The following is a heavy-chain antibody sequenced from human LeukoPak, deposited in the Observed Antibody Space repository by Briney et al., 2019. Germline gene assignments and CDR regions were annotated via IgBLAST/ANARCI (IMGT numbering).Heavy chain of an antibody. D-gene: IGHD1-1*01. V-gene: IGHV3-48*03. Sequence: PGGSLRLSCAASGFTFSSYEMNWVRQAPGKGLEWVSYISSSGSSIYYADSVKGRFTISRDNAKNSLYLQMSSLRAEDTAVCYCATRGRTTKFGYWGQGTLLTVSS. J-gene: IGHJ4*02. CDR3: ATRGRTTKFGY. CDR2: ISSSGSSI. CDR1: GFTFSSYE.